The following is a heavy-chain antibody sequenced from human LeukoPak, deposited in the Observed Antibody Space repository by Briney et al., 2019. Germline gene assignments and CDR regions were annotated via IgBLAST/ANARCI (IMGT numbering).Heavy chain of an antibody. CDR2: IYYSGNT. V-gene: IGHV4-39*01. D-gene: IGHD2-15*01. J-gene: IGHJ4*02. CDR3: ARLLYCSDGSCYYWDY. CDR1: GGSISSNSYY. Sequence: SETLSLTCTVSGGSISSNSYYWGWIRQPPGKGLEWIGTIYYSGNTYYNPSLKSRVTISVDTSKNQFSLKLTSVTAADTAVYYCARLLYCSDGSCYYWDYWGQGTLVAVSS.